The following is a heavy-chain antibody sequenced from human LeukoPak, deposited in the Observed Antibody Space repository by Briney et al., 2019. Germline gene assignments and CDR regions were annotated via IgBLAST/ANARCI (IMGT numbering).Heavy chain of an antibody. J-gene: IGHJ4*02. CDR1: GVSISGYY. D-gene: IGHD2-2*01. Sequence: SETLSLTCTVSGVSISGYYWSWIRQPPGKGLEWIGEINHSGSTNYNPSLKSRVTISVDTSKNQFSLKLSSVTAADTAVYYCARGGYQLPYWGQGTLVTVSS. CDR2: INHSGST. CDR3: ARGGYQLPY. V-gene: IGHV4-34*01.